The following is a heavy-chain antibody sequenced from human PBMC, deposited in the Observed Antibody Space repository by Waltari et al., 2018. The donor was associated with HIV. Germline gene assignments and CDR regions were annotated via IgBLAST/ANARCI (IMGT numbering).Heavy chain of an antibody. D-gene: IGHD6-19*01. CDR1: RFTFRDYA. J-gene: IGHJ4*02. CDR3: VKDLWVAVTGTSEEDF. V-gene: IGHV3-23*01. Sequence: EVQLLESGGGLVQPGGSLSIACSAPRFTFRDYALVGVRQAPGKGLGWVSSISATGGGTYYAGSVKGRFSISRDNSKNTLYLQMNSLRVEDTATYYCVKDLWVAVTGTSEEDFWGQGTLVTVSS. CDR2: ISATGGGT.